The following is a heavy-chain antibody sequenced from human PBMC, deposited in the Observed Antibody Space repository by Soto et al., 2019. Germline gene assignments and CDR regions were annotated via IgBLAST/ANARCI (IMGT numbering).Heavy chain of an antibody. CDR3: ARGLIKLAGGAFDI. V-gene: IGHV3-33*01. CDR2: ISSDETNE. J-gene: IGHJ3*02. Sequence: QVQLVESGGGVVQPGRSLRLSCAASGFTFRSSVVHWVRQAPGKGLEWVAVISSDETNEDYADSVKGRFTISRDNSRNTLYLQMNSRRVEDTAVYYCARGLIKLAGGAFDIWGQGTMVTVSS. CDR1: GFTFRSSV. D-gene: IGHD3-16*01.